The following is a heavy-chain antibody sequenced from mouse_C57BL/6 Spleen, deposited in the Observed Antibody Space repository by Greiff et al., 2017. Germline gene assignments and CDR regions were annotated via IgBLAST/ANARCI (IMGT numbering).Heavy chain of an antibody. CDR3: ARGYYGSSYVY. CDR1: GYTFTSYW. J-gene: IGHJ2*01. CDR2: IDPSDSYT. V-gene: IGHV1-69*01. D-gene: IGHD1-1*01. Sequence: QVQLQQPGAELVMPGASVKLSCKASGYTFTSYWMPWVKQRPGQGLEWIGEIDPSDSYTNYNQKFKGKSTVTVDKSSSTAYMQLSSLTSEDSAVYYCARGYYGSSYVYWGQGTTLTVSS.